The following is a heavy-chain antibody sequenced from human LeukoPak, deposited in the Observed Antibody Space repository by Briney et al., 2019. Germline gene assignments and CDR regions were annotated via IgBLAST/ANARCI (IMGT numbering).Heavy chain of an antibody. CDR2: ISAYNGNT. J-gene: IGHJ3*02. Sequence: ASVKVSCKASGGTFSSYAISWVRQAPGQGLEWMGWISAYNGNTNYAQKLQGRVTMTTDTSTSTAYMDLRSLRSDDTAVYYCARSPNLLRYLGNAFDIWGQGTMVTVSS. D-gene: IGHD3-9*01. CDR1: GGTFSSYA. CDR3: ARSPNLLRYLGNAFDI. V-gene: IGHV1-18*01.